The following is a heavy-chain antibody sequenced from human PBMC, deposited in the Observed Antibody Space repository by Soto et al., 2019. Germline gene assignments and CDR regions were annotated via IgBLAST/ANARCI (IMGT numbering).Heavy chain of an antibody. CDR1: GGTFSSYA. D-gene: IGHD2-15*01. Sequence: SVKVSCKASGGTFSSYAISWVRQAPGQGLEWMGGIIPIFGTANYAQKFQGRVTITADESTSTAYMELSSLRSEDTAVYYCARDRSVVVIAAPTYYYYGMDDWGQGTTVTVSS. CDR3: ARDRSVVVIAAPTYYYYGMDD. J-gene: IGHJ6*02. V-gene: IGHV1-69*13. CDR2: IIPIFGTA.